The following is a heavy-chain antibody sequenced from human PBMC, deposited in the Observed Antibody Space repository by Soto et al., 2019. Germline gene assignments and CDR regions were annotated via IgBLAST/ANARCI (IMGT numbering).Heavy chain of an antibody. CDR2: IFDSGST. CDR1: GGSISGGVHS. J-gene: IGHJ2*01. Sequence: SETLCLTCTVSGGSISGGVHSWSWIRQPPGKGLEWIGHIFDSGSTYYNPSLKSRLTISVDTSKNQFSLRLSSVTAADTAVYYCAREIMPLTNDWYFDLWGRGTLVTVSS. V-gene: IGHV4-30-4*01. D-gene: IGHD2-8*01. CDR3: AREIMPLTNDWYFDL.